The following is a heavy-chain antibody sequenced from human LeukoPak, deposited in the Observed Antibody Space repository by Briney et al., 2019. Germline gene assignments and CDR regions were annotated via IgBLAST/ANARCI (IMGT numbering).Heavy chain of an antibody. Sequence: SGGSLRLSCAASGFTFSSYSMNWVRQAPGKGLEWVSSISSSSSYIYYADSVKGRFTISRDNAKNSLYLQMNSLRAEDTAVYYCERRAGSGSYYSPHFDYWGQGTLVTVSS. CDR2: ISSSSSYI. CDR1: GFTFSSYS. D-gene: IGHD3-10*01. CDR3: ERRAGSGSYYSPHFDY. J-gene: IGHJ4*02. V-gene: IGHV3-21*01.